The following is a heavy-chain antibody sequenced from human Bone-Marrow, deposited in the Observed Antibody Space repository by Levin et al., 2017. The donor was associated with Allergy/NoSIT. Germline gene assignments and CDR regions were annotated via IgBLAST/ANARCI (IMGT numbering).Heavy chain of an antibody. D-gene: IGHD6-13*01. CDR2: ISDSSSSI. CDR1: GFTFSNYS. V-gene: IGHV3-48*02. CDR3: ARDCPHLSYSSTWYYYYGMDV. J-gene: IGHJ6*02. Sequence: GESLKISCAASGFTFSNYSMNWVRQAPGKGLEWVSYISDSSSSIFYADSVKGRFTISRDNAKNSLFLQMNSLRDEDTAVYYCARDCPHLSYSSTWYYYYGMDVWGQGTTVTVSS.